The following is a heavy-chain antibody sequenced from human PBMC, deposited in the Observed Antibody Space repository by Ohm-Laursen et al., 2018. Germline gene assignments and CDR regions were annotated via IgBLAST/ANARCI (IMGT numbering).Heavy chain of an antibody. CDR3: ARVGEAAAADY. CDR1: GGSISSYY. V-gene: IGHV4-59*01. D-gene: IGHD6-13*01. CDR2: IYYSGST. Sequence: TLSLTCTVSGGSISSYYWSWIRQPPGKGLEWIGYIYYSGSTNYNPSLKSRVTISVDTSKNQFSLKLSSVTAADTAVHYCARVGEAAAADYWGQGTLVTVSS. J-gene: IGHJ4*02.